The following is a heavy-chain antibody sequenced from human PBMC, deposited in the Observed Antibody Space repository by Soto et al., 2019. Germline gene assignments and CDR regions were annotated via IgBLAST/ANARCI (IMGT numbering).Heavy chain of an antibody. CDR1: GGSISSSSYF. V-gene: IGHV4-39*01. CDR3: ARHDWNGVDY. CDR2: IYYSGST. D-gene: IGHD1-1*01. J-gene: IGHJ4*02. Sequence: QLQLQESGPGLVKPSETLSLTCTVSGGSISSSSYFWGWIRQPPGKGLEWIGRIYYSGSTYYNPSLKSRVTISVDTSKNQFSLKLSSVTAADTAVYYCARHDWNGVDYWGQGTLVTVSS.